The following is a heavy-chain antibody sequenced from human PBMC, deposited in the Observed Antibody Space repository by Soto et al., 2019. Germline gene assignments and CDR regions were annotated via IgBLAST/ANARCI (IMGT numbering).Heavy chain of an antibody. CDR2: IIPIFGTA. Sequence: GASVKVSCKASGGTFSSYAIGWVRQAPGQGLEWMGGIIPIFGTANYAQKFQGRVTITADESTSTAYMELSSLRSEDTAVYYCARDRYSSSDLYYYYGMDVWGQGTTVTVSS. CDR3: ARDRYSSSDLYYYYGMDV. J-gene: IGHJ6*02. CDR1: GGTFSSYA. D-gene: IGHD6-6*01. V-gene: IGHV1-69*13.